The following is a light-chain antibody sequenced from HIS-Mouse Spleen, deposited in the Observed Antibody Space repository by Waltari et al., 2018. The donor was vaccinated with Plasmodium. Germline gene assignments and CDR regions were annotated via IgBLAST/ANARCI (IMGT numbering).Light chain of an antibody. J-gene: IGLJ3*02. CDR2: QDS. V-gene: IGLV3-1*01. CDR1: QLGDET. Sequence: SYELTQPPSVSVSPGQTASLTCSGDQLGDETACWYHQKPGQSPVLVIDQDSKRPSGIPERFSGSNSGNTATLTISGTQAMDEADYYCQAWDSSTWVFGGGTKLTVL. CDR3: QAWDSSTWV.